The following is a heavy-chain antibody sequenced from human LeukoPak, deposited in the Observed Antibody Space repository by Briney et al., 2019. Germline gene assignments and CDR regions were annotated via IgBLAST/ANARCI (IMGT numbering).Heavy chain of an antibody. Sequence: ASVKVSCKASGYTLTDYYMHWVRQAPGQGLEWMGRINPNSGGTNYAQKFQGRVTMTRDTSTSTVYMELSSLRSEDTAVYYCARGITMIVVVSSYAFDIWGQGTMVTVSS. CDR3: ARGITMIVVVSSYAFDI. D-gene: IGHD3-22*01. CDR2: INPNSGGT. J-gene: IGHJ3*02. CDR1: GYTLTDYY. V-gene: IGHV1-2*06.